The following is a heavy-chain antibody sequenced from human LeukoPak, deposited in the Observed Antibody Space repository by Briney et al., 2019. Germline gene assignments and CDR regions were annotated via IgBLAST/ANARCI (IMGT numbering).Heavy chain of an antibody. CDR2: IGSSGTTR. CDR3: ALLAVASDFDY. J-gene: IGHJ4*02. D-gene: IGHD6-19*01. CDR1: GFPFSIYE. V-gene: IGHV3-48*03. Sequence: EAGGSLRLSCAVSGFPFSIYEMNGVRQAPGRGREGVSNIGSSGTTRYYADSVKGRFSISRDNAKNSLYLQMNSLRVEDTGVYYCALLAVASDFDYWGQGALVTVSS.